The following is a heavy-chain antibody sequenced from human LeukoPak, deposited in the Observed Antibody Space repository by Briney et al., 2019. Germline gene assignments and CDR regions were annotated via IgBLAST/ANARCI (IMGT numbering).Heavy chain of an antibody. CDR3: ARDYYMGIVDQ. J-gene: IGHJ5*02. CDR2: ISKEGSTS. V-gene: IGHV3-74*01. CDR1: GFTFSNHW. D-gene: IGHD3-22*01. Sequence: GGSLRLSCEASGFTFSNHWMHWVRQAPGKGLVWVSVISKEGSTSIYADSVRGRLTISRDNAKNTLYLQMNSLRVEDTSVYYCARDYYMGIVDQWGQGTRVTVSS.